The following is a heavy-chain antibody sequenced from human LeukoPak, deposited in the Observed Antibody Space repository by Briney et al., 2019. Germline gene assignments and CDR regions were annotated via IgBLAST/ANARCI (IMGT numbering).Heavy chain of an antibody. V-gene: IGHV4-59*01. CDR1: GGSISSYY. J-gene: IGHJ4*02. Sequence: SETLSLTCTVSGGSISSYYWSWIRQPPGKGLEWIGYIYYSGSTNYNPSLKSRVTISVDTSKNQFSLKLSSVTAADTAVYYCARGRRYGDYGEYYFDYWGQGTLVTVSS. CDR2: IYYSGST. CDR3: ARGRRYGDYGEYYFDY. D-gene: IGHD4-17*01.